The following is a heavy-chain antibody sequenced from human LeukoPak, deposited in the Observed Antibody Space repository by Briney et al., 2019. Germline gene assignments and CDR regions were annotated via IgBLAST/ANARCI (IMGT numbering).Heavy chain of an antibody. V-gene: IGHV3-7*01. CDR1: GFTFSSYW. Sequence: GGSLRLSCAASGFTFSSYWMSWVRQAPGKGLEWVANIKQDGSEKYYVDSVKGRFTISRDNAKNSLYLQMNSLRAEDTAVYYCARYYDFWSGPRNYFDYWGQGTLVTVSS. CDR2: IKQDGSEK. J-gene: IGHJ4*02. CDR3: ARYYDFWSGPRNYFDY. D-gene: IGHD3-3*01.